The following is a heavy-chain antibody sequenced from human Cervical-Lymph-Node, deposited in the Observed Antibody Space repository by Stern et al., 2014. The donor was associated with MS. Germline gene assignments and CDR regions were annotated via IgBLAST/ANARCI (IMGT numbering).Heavy chain of an antibody. V-gene: IGHV4-30-4*01. D-gene: IGHD5-24*01. CDR3: SRDADAYSLVFGY. Sequence: QVQLQESGPGLVKPSQTLSLTCAVSGGSIRSGEYYWSWIRQSPGQGLEWLGYIPYSGTTYYNPSLKSRVTISVDTSKNQFSLKLRSVTAADTAVYYCSRDADAYSLVFGYWGRGTLVTVSS. CDR1: GGSIRSGEYY. CDR2: IPYSGTT. J-gene: IGHJ4*02.